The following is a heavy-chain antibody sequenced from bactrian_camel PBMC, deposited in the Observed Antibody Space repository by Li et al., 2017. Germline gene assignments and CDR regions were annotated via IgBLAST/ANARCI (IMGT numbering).Heavy chain of an antibody. V-gene: IGHV3S40*01. D-gene: IGHD1*01. Sequence: VQLVESGGGLVRPGGSLRLSCSTSRFTFNNYAMTWVRQAPEKGLEWVAAINSGGYSTYYADSVKGRFTISRDNAKNTVYLQLSSLKTEDMAMYYCAKDVGGAPYDWGEGTQVTVS. CDR3: AKDVGGAPYD. J-gene: IGHJ4*01. CDR1: RFTFNNYA. CDR2: INSGGYST.